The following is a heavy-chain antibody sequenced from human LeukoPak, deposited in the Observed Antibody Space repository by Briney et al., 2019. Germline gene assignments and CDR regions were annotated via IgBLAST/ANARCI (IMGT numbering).Heavy chain of an antibody. J-gene: IGHJ5*02. D-gene: IGHD6-13*01. CDR2: INHSRST. CDR1: GGSFSGYY. V-gene: IGHV4-34*01. CDR3: ARCPYSSSYWFDP. Sequence: PSETLSLTCAVYGGSFSGYYWSWIRQPPGKGLEWIGEINHSRSTNYNPSLKSRVTISVDTSKNQFSLKLSSVTAADTAVYYCARCPYSSSYWFDPWGQGTLVTVSS.